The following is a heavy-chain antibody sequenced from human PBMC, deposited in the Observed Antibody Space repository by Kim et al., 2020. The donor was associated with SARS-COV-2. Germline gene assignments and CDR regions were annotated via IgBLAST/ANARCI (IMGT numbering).Heavy chain of an antibody. CDR3: AKRFGSGYFFDY. Sequence: GGSLRLSCAASGFTFSNYAMNWVRQAPGEGLEWIATISGSGGDTYYADSVKGRFTISRDNSKDTVYLQMNSLRVEDTALYYCAKRFGSGYFFDYWGHGTLVTVSS. CDR2: ISGSGGDT. J-gene: IGHJ4*01. V-gene: IGHV3-23*01. CDR1: GFTFSNYA. D-gene: IGHD3-10*01.